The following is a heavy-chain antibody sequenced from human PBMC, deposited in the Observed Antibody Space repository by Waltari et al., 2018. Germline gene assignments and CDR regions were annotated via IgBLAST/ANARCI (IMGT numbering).Heavy chain of an antibody. CDR2: IYYSGST. Sequence: QLQLQESGPGLVKPSETLSLTCTVSGGSISSSSYYWGWIRQPPGKGLEWIGSIYYSGSTYYNPSLKSRVTISVDTSKNQFSLKLSAVTAADTAVYYCARSIGRGPFDYWGQGALVTVSS. CDR1: GGSISSSSYY. CDR3: ARSIGRGPFDY. J-gene: IGHJ4*02. V-gene: IGHV4-39*07. D-gene: IGHD1-26*01.